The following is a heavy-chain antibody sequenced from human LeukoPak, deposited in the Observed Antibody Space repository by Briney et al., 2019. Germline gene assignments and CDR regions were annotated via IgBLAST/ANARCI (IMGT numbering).Heavy chain of an antibody. CDR1: GYTFITYV. Sequence: ASVKVSCKASGYTFITYVINGVGQAPGQGLDWMGWISAYNANTNYAQNLQGRVTMTTDTSTSTAYMELRSLRSDDTAVYYCARVEGDILTGHYTFPDYWGQGTLVIVSS. V-gene: IGHV1-18*01. CDR2: ISAYNANT. J-gene: IGHJ4*02. CDR3: ARVEGDILTGHYTFPDY. D-gene: IGHD3-9*01.